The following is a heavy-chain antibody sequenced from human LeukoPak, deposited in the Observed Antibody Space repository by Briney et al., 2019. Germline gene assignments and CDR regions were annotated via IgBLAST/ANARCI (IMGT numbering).Heavy chain of an antibody. D-gene: IGHD6-19*01. CDR3: AKAAGSGWSKDYFDH. V-gene: IGHV3-23*01. Sequence: GGSLRLSCAASGFTFSSYWMSWVRQAPGKGLEWVSLIDSSGGGTYYTDSVKGRFTISRDNSKNMLFLQMNSLRDEDTAIFYCAKAAGSGWSKDYFDHWGRGTLVTVSS. CDR1: GFTFSSYW. J-gene: IGHJ4*02. CDR2: IDSSGGGT.